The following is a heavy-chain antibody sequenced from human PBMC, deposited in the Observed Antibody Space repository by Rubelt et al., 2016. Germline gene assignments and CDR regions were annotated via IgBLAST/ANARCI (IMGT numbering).Heavy chain of an antibody. J-gene: IGHJ6*02. V-gene: IGHV4-34*01. CDR2: INHSGST. D-gene: IGHD1-14*01. Sequence: QVQLQQWGAGLLKPSETLSLTCAVYGGSFSGYYWSWIRQPPGKGLEWIGEINHSGSTNYNPSLKMRGTISVEPSKNQFSLKLSSLTAADTAVYYCARQTGGYYYGMDVWGQGTTVTVSS. CDR3: ARQTGGYYYGMDV. CDR1: GGSFSGYY.